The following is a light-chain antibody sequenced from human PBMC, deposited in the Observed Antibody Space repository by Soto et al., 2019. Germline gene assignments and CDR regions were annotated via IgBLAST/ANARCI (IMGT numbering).Light chain of an antibody. CDR2: NNN. J-gene: IGLJ2*01. Sequence: QSALTQPPSASGTPGQRVTISCSGSSSNIGTNTVNWYQQLPGTAPKLLIYNNNQRPSGVPDRFSGSKSGTSASLAITGLQSEDGGDYYCAAWDDSLNGVVFGGGTKLTVL. CDR1: SSNIGTNT. V-gene: IGLV1-44*01. CDR3: AAWDDSLNGVV.